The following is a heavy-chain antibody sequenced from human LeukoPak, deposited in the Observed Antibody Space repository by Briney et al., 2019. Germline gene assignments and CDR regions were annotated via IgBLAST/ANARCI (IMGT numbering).Heavy chain of an antibody. CDR1: GYSFTSYY. D-gene: IGHD3-10*01. CDR3: ARGVYYGSGSHFTTAFDP. CDR2: INPSGSSA. Sequence: ASVKVSCKASGYSFTSYYMHWVRQAPGQGLEWMGFINPSGSSAAYAQKFQGRVTMTRDTSISTAYMELSRLRSDDTAVYYCARGVYYGSGSHFTTAFDPWGQGTLVTVSS. J-gene: IGHJ5*02. V-gene: IGHV1-2*02.